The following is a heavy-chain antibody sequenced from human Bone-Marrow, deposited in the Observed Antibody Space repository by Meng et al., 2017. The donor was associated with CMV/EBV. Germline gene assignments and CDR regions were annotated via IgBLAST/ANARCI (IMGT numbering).Heavy chain of an antibody. V-gene: IGHV1-2*02. CDR3: ARELYQLLLSQYNCFDP. D-gene: IGHD2-2*01. J-gene: IGHJ5*02. CDR1: GYTFTGYY. Sequence: ASVKVSCKASGYTFTGYYMHWVRQAPGQGLEWMGWINPNSGGTNYAQKFQGRVTMTRDTSISTAYMELSRLRSDDTAVYYCARELYQLLLSQYNCFDPWGQGTLVTVSS. CDR2: INPNSGGT.